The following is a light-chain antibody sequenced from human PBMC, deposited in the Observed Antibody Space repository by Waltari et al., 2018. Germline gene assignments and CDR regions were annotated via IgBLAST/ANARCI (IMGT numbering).Light chain of an antibody. V-gene: IGKV3-20*01. Sequence: EIALVTSPGSRSLSPDESATISCRASQSVSDSYSAWFQHKPGQPPRLLIFGTSTRATGIPDRVSGSGSGIEFTLTISRVEAEDFAVYFCQHYCTSLPWTFGQGTKVEIK. CDR1: QSVSDSY. CDR3: QHYCTSLPWT. J-gene: IGKJ1*01. CDR2: GTS.